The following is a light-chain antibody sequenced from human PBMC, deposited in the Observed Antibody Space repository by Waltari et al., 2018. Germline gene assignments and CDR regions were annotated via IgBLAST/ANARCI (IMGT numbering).Light chain of an antibody. CDR1: NIGSYS. CDR3: QSVDVTALP. J-gene: IGLJ2*01. V-gene: IGLV3-21*03. Sequence: YVLTQPPSVSVAPGKTARITCGGTNIGSYSVHWYQQKPGQAPVMGVYDDSARPSGVSGRFSGSTSGTTVTLTIAGVQAEDEADYFCQSVDVTALPFGGGTRLTVL. CDR2: DDS.